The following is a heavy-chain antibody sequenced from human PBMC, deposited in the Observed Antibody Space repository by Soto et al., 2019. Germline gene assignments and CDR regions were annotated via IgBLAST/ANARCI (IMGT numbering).Heavy chain of an antibody. J-gene: IGHJ4*02. CDR3: AREDSSGYVIDY. V-gene: IGHV4-61*01. CDR1: GGSVSSGSYY. Sequence: QVQLHESGPGLVKPSETLSLTCTVSGGSVSSGSYYWSWIRQFPGKGLEWIGYMSYRGTTKYNPSLKSRGTVSVDTSKNQFSLRLTSVTAADTAVYYCAREDSSGYVIDYWGQGTLVTVSS. D-gene: IGHD3-22*01. CDR2: MSYRGTT.